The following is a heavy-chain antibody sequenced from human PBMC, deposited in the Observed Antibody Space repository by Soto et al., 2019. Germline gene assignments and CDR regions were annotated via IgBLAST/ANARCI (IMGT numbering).Heavy chain of an antibody. CDR3: AKGDMITFGGVIGPGRWFDP. J-gene: IGHJ5*02. Sequence: GGSLRLSCAASGFTFSSYAMSWVRQAPGKGLEWVSAISGSGGSTYYADSVKGRFTISRDNSKNTLYLQMNSLRAEDTAVYYCAKGDMITFGGVIGPGRWFDPWGQGTLVTVSS. D-gene: IGHD3-16*02. V-gene: IGHV3-23*01. CDR2: ISGSGGST. CDR1: GFTFSSYA.